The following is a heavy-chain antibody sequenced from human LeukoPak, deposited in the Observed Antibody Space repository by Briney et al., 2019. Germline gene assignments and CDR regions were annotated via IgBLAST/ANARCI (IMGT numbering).Heavy chain of an antibody. Sequence: PGGSLRLSCAASGFTFSSYGMHWVRQAPGKGLEWVAVISYDGSNKYYADSVKGRFTISRDNSKNTLYLQMNSLRAEDTAVYYCAKGIGYCSSTSCHNYYYYGMDVWGQGTTVTVSS. CDR3: AKGIGYCSSTSCHNYYYYGMDV. D-gene: IGHD2-2*01. J-gene: IGHJ6*02. CDR2: ISYDGSNK. CDR1: GFTFSSYG. V-gene: IGHV3-30*18.